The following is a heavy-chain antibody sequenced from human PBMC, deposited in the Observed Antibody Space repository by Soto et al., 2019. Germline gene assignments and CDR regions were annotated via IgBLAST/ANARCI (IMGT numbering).Heavy chain of an antibody. CDR2: ICGSGGST. CDR3: AKDRGDIVVVVAAPDFDP. CDR1: GFTFWSYA. Sequence: GSLRLSCAASGFTFWSYAMSWVRQAPGKGLEWVSTICGSGGSTFYADSVKGRFTISRDKFKNTLYLQMNSLRAEDTAVYYCAKDRGDIVVVVAAPDFDPWGQGTLVTVSS. J-gene: IGHJ5*02. V-gene: IGHV3-23*01. D-gene: IGHD2-15*01.